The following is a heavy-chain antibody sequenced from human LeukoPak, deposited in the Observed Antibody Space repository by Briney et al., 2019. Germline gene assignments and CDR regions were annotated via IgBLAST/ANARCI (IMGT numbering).Heavy chain of an antibody. D-gene: IGHD4-17*01. CDR1: GYTFTNYY. CDR3: ARLSSHYGDYKVDP. V-gene: IGHV1-8*02. CDR2: MNPHSGNT. Sequence: ASVKVSCKASGYTFTNYYLHWVRQAPGQGLEWMGWMNPHSGNTGYAQNFQGRVTMTRNTSISTAYMELRSLRSEDTAVYYCARLSSHYGDYKVDPWGQGTLVTVSS. J-gene: IGHJ5*02.